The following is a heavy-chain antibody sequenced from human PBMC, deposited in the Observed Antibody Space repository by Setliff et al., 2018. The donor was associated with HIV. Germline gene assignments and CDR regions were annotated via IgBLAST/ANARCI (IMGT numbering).Heavy chain of an antibody. CDR3: ARSDWELVLSPFDY. J-gene: IGHJ4*02. V-gene: IGHV1-18*01. CDR1: GYTFTCYA. Sequence: GASVKVSCKTSGYTFTCYAISWVRQAPGQGLEWMGWISAYDGNTNYAQKVRERVTLTTDTATNTAFMELENLTSADTAVYFCARSDWELVLSPFDYWGQGTQVTVSS. CDR2: ISAYDGNT. D-gene: IGHD1-26*01.